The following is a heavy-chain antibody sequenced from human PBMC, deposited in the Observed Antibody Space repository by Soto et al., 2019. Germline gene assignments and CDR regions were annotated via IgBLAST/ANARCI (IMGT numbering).Heavy chain of an antibody. V-gene: IGHV3-23*01. D-gene: IGHD3-10*01. J-gene: IGHJ6*02. CDR2: ISAGGDMT. CDR3: ARGDRGGSGSPASYYYSGWDV. Sequence: DVQLLESGGNLVQPGGSLTLSCSASGFTLSSYAMSWVRQAPGKGLEWVSSISAGGDMTYNSDSVKGRFTISRDNANNAVFLQMHNLRIEDTALYYCARGDRGGSGSPASYYYSGWDVWCQGATVTVS. CDR1: GFTLSSYA.